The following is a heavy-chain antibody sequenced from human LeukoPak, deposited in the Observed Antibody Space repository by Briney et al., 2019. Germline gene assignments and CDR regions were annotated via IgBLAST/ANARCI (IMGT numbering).Heavy chain of an antibody. CDR2: MNPNSGNT. J-gene: IGHJ5*02. CDR1: GYTFTSYD. CDR3: AGGRRRDGYANWFDP. D-gene: IGHD5-24*01. Sequence: GASVKVSCKASGYTFTSYDINWVRQATGQGLEWMGWMNPNSGNTGYAQKFQGRVTMTRNTSISTAYMELSSLRSEDTAVYYCAGGRRRDGYANWFDPWGQGTLVTVSS. V-gene: IGHV1-8*01.